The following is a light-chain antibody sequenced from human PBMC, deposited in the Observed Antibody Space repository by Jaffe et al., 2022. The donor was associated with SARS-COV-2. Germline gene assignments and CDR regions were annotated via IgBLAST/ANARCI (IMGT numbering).Light chain of an antibody. CDR1: QTVGRSH. CDR3: QQYGGSPLYA. V-gene: IGKV3-20*01. J-gene: IGKJ2*01. Sequence: EIVLTQSPGTLSLSPGERAILSCRVSQTVGRSHLAWYQHKPGQAPRLLIYDDYIRATGIPDRFSGSGSGTDFTLTISRLEPEDFAVYYCQQYGGSPLYAFGQGTKLEIK. CDR2: DDY.